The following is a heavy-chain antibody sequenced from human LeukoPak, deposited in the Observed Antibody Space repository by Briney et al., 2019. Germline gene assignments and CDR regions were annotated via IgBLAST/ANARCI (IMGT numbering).Heavy chain of an antibody. CDR1: GYTFTRYG. Sequence: ASVKVSCKASGYTFTRYGISWVRQAPGQGLEWMGWISAYNGNTNYAQKLQGRVTMTTDTSTSTVYMDLRSLRSDDTAVYYCARDVGEGYCSGGSCSDYWGQGTLVTVSS. CDR2: ISAYNGNT. CDR3: ARDVGEGYCSGGSCSDY. J-gene: IGHJ4*02. D-gene: IGHD2-15*01. V-gene: IGHV1-18*01.